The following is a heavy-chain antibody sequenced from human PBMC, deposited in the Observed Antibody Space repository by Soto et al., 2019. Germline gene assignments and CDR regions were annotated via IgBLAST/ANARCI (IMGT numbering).Heavy chain of an antibody. CDR1: GFTFSSYS. CDR2: ISSSSSTI. V-gene: IGHV3-48*02. Sequence: EVQLVESGGGLVQPGGSLRLSCAASGFTFSSYSMNWVRQAPGKGLEWVSYISSSSSTIYYADSVKGRFTISRDNAKNSMYLQRNSLRDEDTAVYYCARRNNAFDIWGHGIMVTVTS. J-gene: IGHJ3*02. CDR3: ARRNNAFDI.